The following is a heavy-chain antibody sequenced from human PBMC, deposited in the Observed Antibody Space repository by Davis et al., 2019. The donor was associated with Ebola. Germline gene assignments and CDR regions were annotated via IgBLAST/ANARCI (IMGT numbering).Heavy chain of an antibody. CDR2: ISSSSNYI. CDR1: GFTFSTYT. CDR3: AREVRRGWFDP. Sequence: GGSLRLSCAASGFTFSTYTMIWVRQAPGKGLEWVSSISSSSNYIDYADSVKGRFTVSRDNAKNSLYLQMNSLRAEDTAVYYCAREVRRGWFDPWGQGTLVTVSS. J-gene: IGHJ5*02. D-gene: IGHD3-10*01. V-gene: IGHV3-21*01.